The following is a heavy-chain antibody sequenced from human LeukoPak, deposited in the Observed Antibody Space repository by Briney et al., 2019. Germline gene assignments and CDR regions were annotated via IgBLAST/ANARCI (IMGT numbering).Heavy chain of an antibody. Sequence: SETLSLTCTVSGGSISSGSYYWSWIRQPAGKVREWIGRIYTSGSTNYNPSLKSRVTISVDTSKNQFSLKPSSVAAADTAVYYCARGSHFGPFNWFDPWGQGTLVTVSS. V-gene: IGHV4-61*02. D-gene: IGHD2/OR15-2a*01. CDR1: GGSISSGSYY. CDR2: IYTSGST. J-gene: IGHJ5*02. CDR3: ARGSHFGPFNWFDP.